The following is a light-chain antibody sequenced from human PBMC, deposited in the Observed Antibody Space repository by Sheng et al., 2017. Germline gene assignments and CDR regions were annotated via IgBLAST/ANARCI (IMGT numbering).Light chain of an antibody. V-gene: IGKV1-33*01. CDR2: DAS. CDR1: QDISNY. Sequence: DIQMTQSPSSLSASVGDRVTITCQASQDISNYLNWYQQKPGKAPKLLIYDASNLETGVPSRFSGSGSGTGFTFTITSLQPEDIATYYCQQYNSYSQTFGQGTKVEIK. J-gene: IGKJ1*01. CDR3: QQYNSYSQT.